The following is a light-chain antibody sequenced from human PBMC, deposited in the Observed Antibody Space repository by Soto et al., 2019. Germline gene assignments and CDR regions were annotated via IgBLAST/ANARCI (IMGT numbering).Light chain of an antibody. J-gene: IGKJ4*01. CDR1: QGISSY. Sequence: VIGMTHSPSLLSASTGDRVTISCRMRQGISSYLAWYQQKPGKDPLLLIYAASTLERGVPSRFNGSGSGTDFTLTISCLRCEEFGTYYCQQYYSFPLPFAGGTKVDIK. CDR3: QQYYSFPLP. CDR2: AAS. V-gene: IGKV1D-8*03.